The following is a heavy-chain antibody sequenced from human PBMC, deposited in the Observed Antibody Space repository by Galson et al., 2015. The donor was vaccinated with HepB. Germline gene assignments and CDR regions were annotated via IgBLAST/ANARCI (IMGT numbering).Heavy chain of an antibody. CDR3: AKAYTYSSGYFDY. Sequence: SLRLSCAGSGLSFSNYWMSWVRQTPGKGLEWVAIIKEDGSEKYYVDSMKGRLTISRDSSENTVYLHTNSLRAEDTAVYYCAKAYTYSSGYFDYWGQGTLVTVSS. CDR1: GLSFSNYW. D-gene: IGHD5-18*01. V-gene: IGHV3-7*01. CDR2: IKEDGSEK. J-gene: IGHJ4*02.